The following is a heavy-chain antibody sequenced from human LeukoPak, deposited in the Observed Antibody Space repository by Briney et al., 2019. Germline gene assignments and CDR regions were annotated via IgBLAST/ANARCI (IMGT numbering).Heavy chain of an antibody. CDR2: IYGGGST. CDR1: GFTVSSNY. V-gene: IGHV3-53*01. CDR3: ARGSGYSGYGFDY. Sequence: GGSLRLSCAASGFTVSSNYMSWVRQAPGKGLEWVSVIYGGGSTKYADSVKGRFTTSRDNSKNTLYLRMNSLRAEDTAVYYCARGSGYSGYGFDYWGQGTLVTVSS. D-gene: IGHD5-12*01. J-gene: IGHJ4*02.